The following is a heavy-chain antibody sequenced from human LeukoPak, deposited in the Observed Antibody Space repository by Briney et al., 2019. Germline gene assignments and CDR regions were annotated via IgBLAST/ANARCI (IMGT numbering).Heavy chain of an antibody. Sequence: SETLSLTCTVSGGSISSYYWSWIRQPAGKGLEWIGRIYTSGSTNYNPSLKSRVTISVDTSKNQFSLKLSSVTAADTAVYYCARVGIAAAGPHYMDVWGKGTTVTVSS. CDR1: GGSISSYY. CDR3: ARVGIAAAGPHYMDV. J-gene: IGHJ6*03. CDR2: IYTSGST. V-gene: IGHV4-4*07. D-gene: IGHD6-13*01.